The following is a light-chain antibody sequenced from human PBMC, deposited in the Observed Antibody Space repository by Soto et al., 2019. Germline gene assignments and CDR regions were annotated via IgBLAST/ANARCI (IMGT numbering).Light chain of an antibody. J-gene: IGKJ3*01. Sequence: EIVLTQSPATLSLSPGERATLSCRASQSVITYLAWYQHKPGQTPRLLIYDASNRATGVPARFSGSGSGTEFTLTISSLEPEDFAIYYCQQRSNWPPFTFGPGTKVDIK. CDR3: QQRSNWPPFT. V-gene: IGKV3-11*01. CDR1: QSVITY. CDR2: DAS.